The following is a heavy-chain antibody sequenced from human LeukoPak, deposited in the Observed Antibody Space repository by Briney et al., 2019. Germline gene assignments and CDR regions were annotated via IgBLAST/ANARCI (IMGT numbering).Heavy chain of an antibody. Sequence: SGPTLVNPTQTLTLTCTFSGFSLSTYGVGVGWIRQPPGKALEWLALIYWNDVKRYSPYLMSRLTITKDTSKTQVVLTMTSVDPADTATYYCAHMNSSSPIAYWGQGTLVTVSS. J-gene: IGHJ4*02. CDR2: IYWNDVK. V-gene: IGHV2-5*01. D-gene: IGHD6-13*01. CDR3: AHMNSSSPIAY. CDR1: GFSLSTYGVG.